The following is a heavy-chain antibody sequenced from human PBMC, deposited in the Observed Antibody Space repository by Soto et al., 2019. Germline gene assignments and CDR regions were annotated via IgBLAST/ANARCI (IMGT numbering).Heavy chain of an antibody. D-gene: IGHD7-27*01. CDR3: ARLKLTGDYFDY. V-gene: IGHV1-8*01. CDR2: MNPNSGNT. CDR1: GYTFTSYD. Sequence: ASVKVSCKASGYTFTSYDINWVRQATGQGLEWMGWMNPNSGNTGYAQKFQGRVTMTRNTSISTAYMELSSLRSEDTAVYYGARLKLTGDYFDYWGQGTLVTVSS. J-gene: IGHJ4*02.